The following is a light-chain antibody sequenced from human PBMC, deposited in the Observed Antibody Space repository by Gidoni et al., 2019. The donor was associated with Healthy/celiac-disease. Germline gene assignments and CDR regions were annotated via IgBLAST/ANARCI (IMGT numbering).Light chain of an antibody. CDR1: SSDVGSYNL. Sequence: QSALTQPASVSGSPGQSITISCTGTSSDVGSYNLLSWYQQHPGKAPKLLIYEGSKRPSGVSNRFSGSKSGNTASLTISGLQAEDEADYYCCSYAGSSTLVFGGGTKLNVL. CDR2: EGS. V-gene: IGLV2-23*01. CDR3: CSYAGSSTLV. J-gene: IGLJ2*01.